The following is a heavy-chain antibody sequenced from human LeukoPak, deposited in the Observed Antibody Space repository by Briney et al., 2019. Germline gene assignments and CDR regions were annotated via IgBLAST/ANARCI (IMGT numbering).Heavy chain of an antibody. J-gene: IGHJ4*02. Sequence: SVKVSCKASGGTFSSYAISWVRQAPGQGLEWMGRIIPILGIANYAQKFQGRVTITADKSTSTAYMELSSLRSEDTAVYYCARFVGYYDSSGPTYYFDYWGQGTLVTVSS. V-gene: IGHV1-69*04. CDR2: IIPILGIA. D-gene: IGHD3-22*01. CDR3: ARFVGYYDSSGPTYYFDY. CDR1: GGTFSSYA.